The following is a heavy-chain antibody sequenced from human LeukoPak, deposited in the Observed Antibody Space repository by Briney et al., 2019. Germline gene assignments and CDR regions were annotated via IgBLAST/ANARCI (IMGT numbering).Heavy chain of an antibody. J-gene: IGHJ4*02. CDR1: GYSISSGYY. CDR2: IYHSGST. CDR3: ARQGIGGYYDFWSFGY. Sequence: SETLSLTCAVSGYSISSGYYWGWIRQPPGKGLEWIGSIYHSGSTYYNPSLKSRVTLSVDTPKNQFSLKLSSVTAADTAVYYCARQGIGGYYDFWSFGYWGQGTLVTVSS. V-gene: IGHV4-38-2*01. D-gene: IGHD3-3*01.